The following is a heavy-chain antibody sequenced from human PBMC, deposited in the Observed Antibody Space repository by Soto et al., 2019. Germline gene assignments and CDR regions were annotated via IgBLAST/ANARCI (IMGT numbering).Heavy chain of an antibody. V-gene: IGHV3-11*05. D-gene: IGHD3-10*01. CDR3: ARRVYGSGSENNY. CDR1: GFTFSDYY. Sequence: QVQLVESGGGLVKPGGSLRLSCAASGFTFSDYYMSWIRQAPGKGLEWVSYISSSSSYTNYADSVKGRFTISRDNAKNSLYLQMTSLRAENTAVYYCARRVYGSGSENNYWGQGTLVTVSS. J-gene: IGHJ4*02. CDR2: ISSSSSYT.